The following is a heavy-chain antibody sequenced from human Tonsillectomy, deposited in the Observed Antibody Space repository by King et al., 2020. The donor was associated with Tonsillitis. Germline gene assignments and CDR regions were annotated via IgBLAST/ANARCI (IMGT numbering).Heavy chain of an antibody. CDR1: GYTFTDYY. CDR3: ARGTGGEQWLVRFYYYFYMDV. V-gene: IGHV1-2*04. J-gene: IGHJ6*03. CDR2: INTHSGAI. Sequence: VQLVESGAEVKKPGASVKVSCKASGYTFTDYYIHWVRQAPGKGLEWMGWINTHSGAINYAQKYQNWATMTRNTSINTAHMELSRLKSDDTAVYYCARGTGGEQWLVRFYYYFYMDVWGKGTTVTVSS. D-gene: IGHD6-19*01.